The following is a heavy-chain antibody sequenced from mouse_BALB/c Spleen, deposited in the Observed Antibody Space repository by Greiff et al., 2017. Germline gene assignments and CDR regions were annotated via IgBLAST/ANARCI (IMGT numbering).Heavy chain of an antibody. D-gene: IGHD1-1*01. Sequence: VQLVESGPGLVAPSQSLSITCTVSGFSLTGYGVNWVRQPPGKGLEWLGMIWGDGSTDYNSALKSRLSISKDNSKSQVFLKMNSLKTDDTARYYCARGDYYGSSYTYFDYWGQGTTLTVSS. CDR1: GFSLTGYG. CDR3: ARGDYYGSSYTYFDY. CDR2: IWGDGST. V-gene: IGHV2-6-7*01. J-gene: IGHJ2*01.